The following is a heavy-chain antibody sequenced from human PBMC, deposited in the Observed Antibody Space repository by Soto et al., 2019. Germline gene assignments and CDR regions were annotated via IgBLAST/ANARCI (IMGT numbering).Heavy chain of an antibody. J-gene: IGHJ6*02. CDR2: IYYSGST. CDR1: GGSVSSGSYY. D-gene: IGHD3-22*01. Sequence: SEALSLPCTVSGGSVSSGSYYWSWIRQPPGKGLEWIGYIYYSGSTNYNPSLKSRVTISVDTSKNQCSLKLSSVTAADTAVYYCARDRITMIVVGGYYGMAVRGQATTVPVS. V-gene: IGHV4-61*01. CDR3: ARDRITMIVVGGYYGMAV.